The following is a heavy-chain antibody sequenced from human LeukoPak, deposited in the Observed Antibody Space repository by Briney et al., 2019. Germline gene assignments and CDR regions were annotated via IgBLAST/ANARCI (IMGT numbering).Heavy chain of an antibody. CDR2: VSFSRTT. CDR1: GFSASGGGYY. D-gene: IGHD5-18*01. Sequence: PSETLSLTCTVSGFSASGGGYYWSWIRQSPGKGLEWLGYVSFSRTTDYNPSLKSRVTISLDTSKNEFSLTLTSVTAADTAVYYCARDQSDRATNYGLDVWGQGTTVTVSS. J-gene: IGHJ6*02. V-gene: IGHV4-61*08. CDR3: ARDQSDRATNYGLDV.